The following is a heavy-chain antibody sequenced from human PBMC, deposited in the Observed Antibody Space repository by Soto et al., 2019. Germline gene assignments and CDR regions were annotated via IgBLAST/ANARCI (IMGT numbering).Heavy chain of an antibody. D-gene: IGHD3-22*01. J-gene: IGHJ4*01. CDR1: AGSISSDY. CDR2: IYYSVST. Sequence: SDTLSLTCTVSAGSISSDYWSWIRQPPGKGLEWIGYIYYSVSTNYNPSLKSRVTMSLDTSKNQFSLQLSSVTAADTAVYYCAGTCYYVNSGYPIDYWGLGTLVTVSS. V-gene: IGHV4-59*08. CDR3: AGTCYYVNSGYPIDY.